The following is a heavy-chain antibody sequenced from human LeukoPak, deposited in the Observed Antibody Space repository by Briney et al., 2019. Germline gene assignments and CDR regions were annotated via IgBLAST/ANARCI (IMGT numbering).Heavy chain of an antibody. CDR2: IRSKANSYAT. V-gene: IGHV3-73*01. CDR1: GFTFSGSA. Sequence: GGSLKLSCAASGFTFSGSAMHWVRQASGKGLEWVGRIRSKANSYATAYAASVKGRFTISRDDSKNTAYLQMNSLKTEDTAVYYCVRALNYWYFDLWGRGTLVTVSS. J-gene: IGHJ2*01. CDR3: VRALNYWYFDL.